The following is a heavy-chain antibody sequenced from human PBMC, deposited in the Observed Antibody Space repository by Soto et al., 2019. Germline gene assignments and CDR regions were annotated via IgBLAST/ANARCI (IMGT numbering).Heavy chain of an antibody. D-gene: IGHD2-15*01. V-gene: IGHV4-31*03. J-gene: IGHJ4*02. CDR3: ARTNDYASSGDYVGLDY. Sequence: QVQLQESGPGLVKPSQTVSLTCTVSGDSLSSGGHYWSWIRQLPGKDLEWIGYVCYSGDATYNPSLRSRATFSIDMSANRFSLTLTSVSAADTAVYYCARTNDYASSGDYVGLDYWGQGIMLTVSS. CDR2: VCYSGDA. CDR1: GDSLSSGGHY.